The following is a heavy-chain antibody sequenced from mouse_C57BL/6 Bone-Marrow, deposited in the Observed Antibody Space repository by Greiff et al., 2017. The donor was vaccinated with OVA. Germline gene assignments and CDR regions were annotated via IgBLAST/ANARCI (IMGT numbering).Heavy chain of an antibody. CDR1: GYTFTSYW. CDR3: ARGEIYDGYYFDY. CDR2: IDPSDSYT. V-gene: IGHV1-69*01. J-gene: IGHJ2*01. Sequence: QVQLQQPGAELVMPGASVKLSCKASGYTFTSYWTHWVKQRPGQGLEWIGEIDPSDSYTNYNQKFKGKSTLTVDKSSSTAYMQLSSLTSEDSSVYYCARGEIYDGYYFDYWGQGTTLTVSS. D-gene: IGHD2-3*01.